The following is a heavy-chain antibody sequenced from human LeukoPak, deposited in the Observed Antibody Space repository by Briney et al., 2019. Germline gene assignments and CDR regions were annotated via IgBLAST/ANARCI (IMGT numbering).Heavy chain of an antibody. CDR2: ITPTGDKK. CDR1: GFTFSDYW. V-gene: IGHV3-7*01. Sequence: GGSLRLSCAVSGFTFSDYWMTWVRQAPGKGLEWMANITPTGDKKDYDVSLKGRITISRDNSKNSLSLQVNSLKAEDTAVYYCARSGYVGAFDIWGHGTVVTVSS. D-gene: IGHD6-25*01. CDR3: ARSGYVGAFDI. J-gene: IGHJ3*02.